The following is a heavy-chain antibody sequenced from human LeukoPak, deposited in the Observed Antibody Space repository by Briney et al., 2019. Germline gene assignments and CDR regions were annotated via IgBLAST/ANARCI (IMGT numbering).Heavy chain of an antibody. J-gene: IGHJ4*02. D-gene: IGHD2-2*01. V-gene: IGHV1-18*01. CDR1: GYTFSNFG. Sequence: ASLKVSCKASGYTFSNFGINWVRQAPGHGLEWIAWISGNNDNPNYGQKFQGRFTVTTDSSTSTAYMELRNLRSDDTAVYYCARDGTSTDDYWGQGTLVTVSS. CDR2: ISGNNDNP. CDR3: ARDGTSTDDY.